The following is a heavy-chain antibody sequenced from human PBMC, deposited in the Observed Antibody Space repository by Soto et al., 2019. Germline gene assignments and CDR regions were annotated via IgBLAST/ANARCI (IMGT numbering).Heavy chain of an antibody. V-gene: IGHV3-73*01. CDR2: IRSKANNYAT. J-gene: IGHJ6*03. D-gene: IGHD3-3*01. Sequence: EVQLVESGGGLVQPGGSLKLSCAASGFTFSGSAMHWVRQASGKGLEWAGRIRSKANNYATAYGASVKGRFTISRDDSKTTAYLQMNSMKTEDTAVYYCSRQASDFWSGKPQYYMDVWGKGTTVTVSS. CDR3: SRQASDFWSGKPQYYMDV. CDR1: GFTFSGSA.